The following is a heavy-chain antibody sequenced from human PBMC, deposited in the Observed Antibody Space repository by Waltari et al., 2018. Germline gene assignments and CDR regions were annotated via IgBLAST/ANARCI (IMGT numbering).Heavy chain of an antibody. V-gene: IGHV1-3*01. CDR2: INAGNGNT. J-gene: IGHJ4*02. D-gene: IGHD4-17*01. Sequence: QVQLVQSGAEVKKPGASVKVSCKASGYTFTSYAMHWVRQAPGQRLEWMGWINAGNGNTKYSQKFQGRVTITRDTSASTAYMELSSLRSEDTAMYYCARHYGDYDDGLDYWGQGTLVTVSS. CDR1: GYTFTSYA. CDR3: ARHYGDYDDGLDY.